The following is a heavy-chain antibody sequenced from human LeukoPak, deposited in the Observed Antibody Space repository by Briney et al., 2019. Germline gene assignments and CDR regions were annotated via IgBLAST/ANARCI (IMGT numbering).Heavy chain of an antibody. CDR2: MHYSGSS. CDR1: GGSISSNY. Sequence: SETLSLTCTVSGGSISSNYWSWIRQPPGKGLEWIGYMHYSGSSNYNPSLKSRVTISVDTSKNQFSPKLNSVTAADTAVYYCARLKVDMAREPYYFDYWGQGTLVTVSS. CDR3: ARLKVDMAREPYYFDY. D-gene: IGHD3-10*01. V-gene: IGHV4-59*08. J-gene: IGHJ4*02.